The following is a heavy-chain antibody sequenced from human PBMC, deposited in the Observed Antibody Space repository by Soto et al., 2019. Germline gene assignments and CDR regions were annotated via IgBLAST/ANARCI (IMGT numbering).Heavy chain of an antibody. V-gene: IGHV3-30*18. J-gene: IGHJ5*02. D-gene: IGHD6-19*01. CDR2: ISYDGSNK. Sequence: QVQLVESGGGVVQPGRSLRLSCAASGFTFSSYGMHWVRQAPGKGLEWVAVISYDGSNKYYADSVKGRFTISRDNSKNTLHLQMNSLRAEDTAVYYCAKDHPGGSGWYPGDPWGQGTLVTVSS. CDR1: GFTFSSYG. CDR3: AKDHPGGSGWYPGDP.